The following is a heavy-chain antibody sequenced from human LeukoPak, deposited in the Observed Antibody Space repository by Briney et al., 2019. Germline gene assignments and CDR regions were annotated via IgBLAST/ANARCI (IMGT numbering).Heavy chain of an antibody. D-gene: IGHD3-22*01. J-gene: IGHJ3*02. Sequence: PSETLSLTCTVSGGSISSYYWSWIRQPPGKGLEWIGYIYYSGSTNYNPSLKSRVTISVDTSKNQFSLKLSSVTAVDTAVYYCARRANSGFDAFDIWGQRTMVTVSS. CDR3: ARRANSGFDAFDI. CDR1: GGSISSYY. V-gene: IGHV4-59*01. CDR2: IYYSGST.